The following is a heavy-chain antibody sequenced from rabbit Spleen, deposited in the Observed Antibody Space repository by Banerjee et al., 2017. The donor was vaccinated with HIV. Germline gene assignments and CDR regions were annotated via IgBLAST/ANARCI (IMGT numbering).Heavy chain of an antibody. CDR1: GFSFSSIYY. J-gene: IGHJ4*01. Sequence: QEQLVESGGGLVTPGGSLTLTCTASGFSFSSIYYMCWVRQAPGKGLEWIGCIWTGSSGSTYYASWAKGRFTISKTSSTTVTLQMASLTVADTATYFCARAGEGGDGYLNLWGPGTLVTVS. CDR3: ARAGEGGDGYLNL. D-gene: IGHD5-1*01. V-gene: IGHV1S45*01. CDR2: IWTGSSGST.